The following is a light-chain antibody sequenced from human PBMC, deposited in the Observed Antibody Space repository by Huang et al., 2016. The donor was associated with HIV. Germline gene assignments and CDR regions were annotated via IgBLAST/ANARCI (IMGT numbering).Light chain of an antibody. Sequence: IQLTQSPSSLSASIGDRVTITCRASQGISSYLAWYQQKPGKAHKLLIYAASTLQSGVPSRFSGSGSGTDFTLIISSLQPEDFATYYCQQLNTYPVTFGGGTKVEIK. V-gene: IGKV1-9*01. J-gene: IGKJ4*01. CDR3: QQLNTYPVT. CDR1: QGISSY. CDR2: AAS.